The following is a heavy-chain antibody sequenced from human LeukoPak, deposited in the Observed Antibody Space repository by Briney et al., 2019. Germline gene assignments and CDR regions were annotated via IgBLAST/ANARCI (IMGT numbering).Heavy chain of an antibody. V-gene: IGHV3-21*01. CDR3: ARERITMVRGVHTNWFDP. Sequence: PGGSLRLSCVASGFTFSTYTMNWVRQAPGKGLEWVSSISRDSTYIYSADSEKGRFTVSRDDAKSSLFLQMNSLRAEDTAVYYCARERITMVRGVHTNWFDPWGQGTLVTVSS. CDR2: ISRDSTYI. J-gene: IGHJ5*02. CDR1: GFTFSTYT. D-gene: IGHD3-10*01.